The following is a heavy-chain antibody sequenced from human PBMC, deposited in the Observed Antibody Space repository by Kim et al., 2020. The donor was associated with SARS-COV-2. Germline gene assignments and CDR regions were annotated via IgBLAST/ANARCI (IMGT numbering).Heavy chain of an antibody. J-gene: IGHJ6*02. D-gene: IGHD3-10*01. CDR2: ISESGGTT. Sequence: GGSLRLSCAASGFTFSSYAMSWVRQAPGKGLEWVSGISESGGTTYYADSVKGRFTISKDNSKNTLYLQMNSLRAEDTAVYYCAKDSRGSGNYIGYGLDVWGQGTTVTVSS. CDR1: GFTFSSYA. V-gene: IGHV3-23*01. CDR3: AKDSRGSGNYIGYGLDV.